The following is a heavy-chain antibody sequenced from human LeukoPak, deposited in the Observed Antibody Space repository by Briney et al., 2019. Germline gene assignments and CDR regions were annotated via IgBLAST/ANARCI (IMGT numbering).Heavy chain of an antibody. Sequence: GASVKVSCXASGGTFSSYAISWVRQAPGQGLEWMGGIIPIFGTANYAQKLHGRGTINADESTSTAYMELSSLRSEDTAVYYCARVRDSSSWYSRYYFDYWGQGTLVTVSS. J-gene: IGHJ4*02. CDR3: ARVRDSSSWYSRYYFDY. CDR2: IIPIFGTA. V-gene: IGHV1-69*13. CDR1: GGTFSSYA. D-gene: IGHD6-13*01.